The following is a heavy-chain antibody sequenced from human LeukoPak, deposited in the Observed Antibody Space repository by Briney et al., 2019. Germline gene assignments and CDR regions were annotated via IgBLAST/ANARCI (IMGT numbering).Heavy chain of an antibody. CDR2: VSNTGGAK. Sequence: GGSLRLSCAASGFTFSIYSMGWVRPGPGRGLEWVSFVSNTGGAKYYADSAKGRFTISRDNAHNSLYLQMNSLRDEDSALCYCARERQDYGFDYGGEGPLLTVSS. J-gene: IGHJ4*02. V-gene: IGHV3-48*02. CDR3: ARERQDYGFDY. D-gene: IGHD4-17*01. CDR1: GFTFSIYS.